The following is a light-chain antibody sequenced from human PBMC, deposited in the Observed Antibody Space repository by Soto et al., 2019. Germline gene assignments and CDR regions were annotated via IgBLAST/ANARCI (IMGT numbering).Light chain of an antibody. V-gene: IGLV1-51*01. CDR3: GTCVSRLSAV. CDR2: DNN. CDR1: SSNIGNNY. J-gene: IGLJ2*01. Sequence: QSVLTQPPSVSAAPGQKVTISCSGSSSNIGNNYVSWYQQLPGTAPKLLIYDNNKRPSGIPDRFSGSKSGTSATLGITGLQTGDEADYYCGTCVSRLSAVFGGGTKLTVL.